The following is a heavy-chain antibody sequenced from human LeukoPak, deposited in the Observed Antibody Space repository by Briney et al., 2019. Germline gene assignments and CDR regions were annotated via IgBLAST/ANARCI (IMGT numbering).Heavy chain of an antibody. CDR2: IYHSGST. D-gene: IGHD6-13*01. J-gene: IGHJ4*02. Sequence: SETLSLTCTVSGGSISSYYWSWIRQPPGKGLEWIGYIYHSGSTYYNPSLKSRVTISVDRSKNQFSLKLSSVTAADTAVYYCARDSPAGIAAAGTGYWGQGTLVTVSS. V-gene: IGHV4-59*12. CDR3: ARDSPAGIAAAGTGY. CDR1: GGSISSYY.